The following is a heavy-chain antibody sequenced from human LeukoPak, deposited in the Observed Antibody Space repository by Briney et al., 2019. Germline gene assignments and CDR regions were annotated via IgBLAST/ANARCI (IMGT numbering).Heavy chain of an antibody. D-gene: IGHD1-26*01. CDR2: ISGSGGST. CDR1: GFTFSSYD. Sequence: GGSLRLPCAASGFTFSSYDMSWVRQAPGKGLEWVSAISGSGGSTYYADSVKGRFTMSRDNSKNTLYLQMNGLRAEDTAVYYCAKERGLSGSYPFDYWGQGTLVTVSS. V-gene: IGHV3-23*01. CDR3: AKERGLSGSYPFDY. J-gene: IGHJ4*02.